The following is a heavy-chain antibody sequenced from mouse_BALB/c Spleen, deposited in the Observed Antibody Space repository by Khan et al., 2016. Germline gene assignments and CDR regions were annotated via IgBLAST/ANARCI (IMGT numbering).Heavy chain of an antibody. J-gene: IGHJ2*01. CDR2: ISYSGST. CDR1: GYSITSEYA. V-gene: IGHV3-2*02. Sequence: EVQLQESGPGLVKPSQSLSLTCTVTGYSITSEYAWNWIRQFPGNKLEWMGYISYSGSTSYNPSLKSRISITRAPSNNQFFLSLNSGTNEDSATYNCARSLLQRRDYFDYWGQGTTLTVSS. D-gene: IGHD1-1*01. CDR3: ARSLLQRRDYFDY.